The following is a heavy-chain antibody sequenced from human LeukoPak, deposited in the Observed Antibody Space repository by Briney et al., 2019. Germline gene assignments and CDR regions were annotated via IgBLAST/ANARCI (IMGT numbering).Heavy chain of an antibody. D-gene: IGHD3-10*02. V-gene: IGHV3-15*01. Sequence: GGTLRLSCAASGFTFSNAWMSWVRQAPGKGLEWVGRIKSKTDGGTTDYAAPVKGRFTISRDDSKNTLYMQMNSLKTEDTAVYYCTTDGPGMLVDYWGEGTLVSVSS. CDR1: GFTFSNAW. J-gene: IGHJ4*02. CDR3: TTDGPGMLVDY. CDR2: IKSKTDGGTT.